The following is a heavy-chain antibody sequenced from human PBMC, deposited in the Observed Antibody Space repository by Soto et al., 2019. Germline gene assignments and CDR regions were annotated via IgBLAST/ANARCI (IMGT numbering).Heavy chain of an antibody. V-gene: IGHV3-74*01. Sequence: GGSLRLSCTASGFSFNAHWMHWVRQAPGKGLVWVSCIYFDGITKNHADSAKGRLTVSRDNAKNTVYLHVTTLRDEDTAVYYCARGGAMGVDYWGQGTMVTVSS. J-gene: IGHJ4*02. CDR3: ARGGAMGVDY. D-gene: IGHD1-26*01. CDR1: GFSFNAHW. CDR2: IYFDGITK.